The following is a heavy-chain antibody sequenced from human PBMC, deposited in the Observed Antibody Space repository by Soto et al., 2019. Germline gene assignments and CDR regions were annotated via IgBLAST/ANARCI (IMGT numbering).Heavy chain of an antibody. CDR3: ARGDSSSSERATCFDY. J-gene: IGHJ4*02. D-gene: IGHD6-6*01. V-gene: IGHV4-34*01. CDR1: GGAFSGYY. CDR2: INHSGST. Sequence: SLETLSLPRAVYGGAFSGYYWSWIRPPPGKGLEWIGEINHSGSTNYNPSLKSRVTISVDTSKNQFSLKLSSVTAADTAVYYCARGDSSSSERATCFDYWGQGTLVTVSS.